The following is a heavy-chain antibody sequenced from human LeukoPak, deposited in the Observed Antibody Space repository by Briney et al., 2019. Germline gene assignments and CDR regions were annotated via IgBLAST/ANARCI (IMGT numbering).Heavy chain of an antibody. Sequence: GESLKISCKGSGYSFTSYWIGWVRQMPGKGLEWMGIINPGDSDTRYSPSFQGQVTISADKSISTAYLQWSSLKASDTAVYFCARDWKDPAAFDIWGQGTMVTVSS. CDR3: ARDWKDPAAFDI. D-gene: IGHD1-1*01. V-gene: IGHV5-51*01. CDR1: GYSFTSYW. CDR2: INPGDSDT. J-gene: IGHJ3*02.